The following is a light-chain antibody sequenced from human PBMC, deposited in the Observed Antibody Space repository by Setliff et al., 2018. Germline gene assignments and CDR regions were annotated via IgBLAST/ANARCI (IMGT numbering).Light chain of an antibody. V-gene: IGLV2-8*01. J-gene: IGLJ1*01. CDR1: SNDVWGHNY. Sequence: QSALTQPPSASGSPGQSVTISCTGTSNDVWGHNYVSWYQQHPGKAPQLIIYDVTKRPSGVPDRFSGSKSGNTAYLTISGLQTEDEAEYYCNAYASDTTYVFGSGTKVTVL. CDR3: NAYASDTTYV. CDR2: DVT.